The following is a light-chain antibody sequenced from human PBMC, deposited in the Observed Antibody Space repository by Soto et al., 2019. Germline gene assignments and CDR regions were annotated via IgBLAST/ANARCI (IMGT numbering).Light chain of an antibody. Sequence: QSALTQPASVSGSPGQSITISCTGTSSDVGGYNYVSWYQQHPGKAPKLMIYEVCNRPSGVSNRFSGSKSGNTASLTISGLQAEDEADYYCSSYTSSSTYVFGTGTKLTV. CDR2: EVC. CDR1: SSDVGGYNY. CDR3: SSYTSSSTYV. V-gene: IGLV2-14*01. J-gene: IGLJ1*01.